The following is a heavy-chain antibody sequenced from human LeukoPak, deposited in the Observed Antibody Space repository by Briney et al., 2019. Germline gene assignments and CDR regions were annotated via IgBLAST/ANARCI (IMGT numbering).Heavy chain of an antibody. CDR3: ARDRGDGYDYFWDY. V-gene: IGHV4-59*01. Sequence: SETPSLTCTVSGGSISTYYWSWIRQPPGKGLEWIGYIYYTGSTNYNPSLKSRVTISVDTSKNQFSLKLSSVTAADTAVYYCARDRGDGYDYFWDYWGQGTLVTVSS. CDR1: GGSISTYY. D-gene: IGHD5-12*01. CDR2: IYYTGST. J-gene: IGHJ4*02.